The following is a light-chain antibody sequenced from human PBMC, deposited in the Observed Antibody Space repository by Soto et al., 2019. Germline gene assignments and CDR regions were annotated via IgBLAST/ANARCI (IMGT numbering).Light chain of an antibody. J-gene: IGKJ1*01. CDR1: QSVSSSY. V-gene: IGKV3-20*01. Sequence: EIVLTQSPGTLSLSPGGRATLSCRASQSVSSSYLAWYQQKPGQAPRLLIYAASSRATGIPDRLSGGGSETDFTLTISRLEPEDFGVYYCQQYGSSPWTFGQGTKVEIK. CDR3: QQYGSSPWT. CDR2: AAS.